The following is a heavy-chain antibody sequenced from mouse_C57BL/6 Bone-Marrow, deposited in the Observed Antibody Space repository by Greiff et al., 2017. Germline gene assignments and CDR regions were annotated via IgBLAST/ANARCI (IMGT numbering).Heavy chain of an antibody. D-gene: IGHD3-1*01. J-gene: IGHJ3*01. CDR2: ISYDGSN. V-gene: IGHV3-6*01. CDR3: ARDRGDDWFAY. Sequence: VQLKESGPGLVKPSQSLSLTCSVTGYSITSGYYWNWIRQFPGNKLEWMGYISYDGSNNYNPSLKNRISITRDTSKNQFFLKLNSVTTEDTATYYCARDRGDDWFAYWGQGTLVTVSA. CDR1: GYSITSGYY.